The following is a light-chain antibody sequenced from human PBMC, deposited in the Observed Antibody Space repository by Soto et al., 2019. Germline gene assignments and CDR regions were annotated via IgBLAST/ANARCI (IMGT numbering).Light chain of an antibody. CDR1: QGIGSY. Sequence: DIQLTRSPSFLSASVGDRVTITCRASQGIGSYFAWYQQKPGKAPELLIYAASTLQSGVPSRFSGSGSGTEFTLTISSLQPEDFATYYCQQLSIYPITFGQGTRLEIK. CDR3: QQLSIYPIT. V-gene: IGKV1-9*01. CDR2: AAS. J-gene: IGKJ5*01.